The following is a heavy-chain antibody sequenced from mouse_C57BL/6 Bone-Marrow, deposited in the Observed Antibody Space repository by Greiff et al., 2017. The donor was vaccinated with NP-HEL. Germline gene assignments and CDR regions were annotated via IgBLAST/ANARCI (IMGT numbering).Heavy chain of an antibody. CDR2: ISSGSSTI. CDR1: GFTFSDYG. V-gene: IGHV5-17*01. J-gene: IGHJ2*01. Sequence: EVKLVESGGGLVKPGGSLKLSCAASGFTFSDYGMHWVRQAPEKGLEWVAYISSGSSTIYYADTVKGRFTISRDNAKNTLFLQRTSLRSEDTAMYYCASSITTVVAPFDYWGQGTTLTVSS. CDR3: ASSITTVVAPFDY. D-gene: IGHD1-1*01.